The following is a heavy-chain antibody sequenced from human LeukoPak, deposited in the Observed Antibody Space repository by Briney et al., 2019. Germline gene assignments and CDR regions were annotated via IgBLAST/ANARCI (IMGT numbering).Heavy chain of an antibody. J-gene: IGHJ6*04. Sequence: PGGSLRLSCTTSGFNFGDYAMTWVRQAPGKGLEWVSYISSSGSTIYYADSVKGRFTISRDNAKNSLYLQMNSLRAEDTAVYYCAELGITMIGGVWGKGTTVTISS. CDR1: GFNFGDYA. CDR2: ISSSGSTI. CDR3: AELGITMIGGV. D-gene: IGHD3-10*02. V-gene: IGHV3-48*03.